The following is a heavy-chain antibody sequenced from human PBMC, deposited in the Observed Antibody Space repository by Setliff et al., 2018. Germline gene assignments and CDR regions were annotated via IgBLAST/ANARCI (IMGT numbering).Heavy chain of an antibody. CDR3: ARPRSNYNRGAFSI. D-gene: IGHD3-10*01. Sequence: ASVKVSCKASGYSFIDYYIRWVRQAPGQGPEWMGRVNPKNGGILYSQKFEGRVSMTGDRTISTVYMDLRSLTFDDTAVYYCARPRSNYNRGAFSIWGQGTMVTVSS. J-gene: IGHJ3*02. V-gene: IGHV1-2*06. CDR2: VNPKNGGI. CDR1: GYSFIDYY.